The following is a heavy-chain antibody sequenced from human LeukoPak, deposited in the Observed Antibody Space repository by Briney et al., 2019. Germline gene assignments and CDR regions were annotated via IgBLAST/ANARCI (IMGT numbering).Heavy chain of an antibody. CDR2: ISKSGDTT. Sequence: SGGSLRLSCAASGFTFSSYAMSWVRQAPGKGLEWVSYISKSGDTTYYADSVKGRFTISRDNAKNSLYLQMNSLRAEDTAVYYCARGGRSGGGSWGQGTLVTVSS. V-gene: IGHV3-48*04. CDR1: GFTFSSYA. CDR3: ARGGRSGGGS. D-gene: IGHD2-15*01. J-gene: IGHJ5*02.